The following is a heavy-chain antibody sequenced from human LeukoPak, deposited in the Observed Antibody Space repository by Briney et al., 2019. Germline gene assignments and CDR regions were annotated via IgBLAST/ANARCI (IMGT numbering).Heavy chain of an antibody. V-gene: IGHV4-34*01. CDR1: GGSFSGYN. Sequence: SETLSLTCAVYGGSFSGYNWSWIRQPPGKGLEWIGEINHSGSTNYNPSLKSRVTISVDTSKNQFSLKLSSVTAADTAVYYCARGIAANWFDPWGQGTLVTVSS. CDR2: INHSGST. J-gene: IGHJ5*02. D-gene: IGHD6-25*01. CDR3: ARGIAANWFDP.